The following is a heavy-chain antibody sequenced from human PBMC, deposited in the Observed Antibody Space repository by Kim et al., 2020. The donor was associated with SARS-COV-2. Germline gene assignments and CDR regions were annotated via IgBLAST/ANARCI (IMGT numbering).Heavy chain of an antibody. D-gene: IGHD1-26*01. Sequence: PSLKSRVTISVDTSKNQFSLKLSSVTAADTAVYYCARDNSGSYYSDGMDVWGQGTTVTVSS. J-gene: IGHJ6*02. CDR3: ARDNSGSYYSDGMDV. V-gene: IGHV4-59*01.